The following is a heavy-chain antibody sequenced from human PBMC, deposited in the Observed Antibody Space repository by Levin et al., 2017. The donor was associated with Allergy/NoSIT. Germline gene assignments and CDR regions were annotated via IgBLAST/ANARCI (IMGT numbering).Heavy chain of an antibody. D-gene: IGHD2-15*01. V-gene: IGHV4-39*01. CDR1: GGSISSSSYY. CDR2: IYYSGST. J-gene: IGHJ4*02. CDR3: ARLYCSGGSCQKGGPNFDY. Sequence: SETLSLTCTVSGGSISSSSYYWGWIRQPPGKGLEWIGSIYYSGSTYYNPSLKSRVTISVDTSKNQFSLKLSSVTAADTAVYYCARLYCSGGSCQKGGPNFDYWGQGTLVTVSS.